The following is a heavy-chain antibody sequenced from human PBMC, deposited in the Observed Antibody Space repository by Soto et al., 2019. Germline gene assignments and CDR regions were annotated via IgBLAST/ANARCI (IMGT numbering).Heavy chain of an antibody. CDR1: GFTFSSYA. D-gene: IGHD3-22*01. J-gene: IGHJ4*02. CDR2: ISYDGSNK. CDR3: ARDRWDSSGYYSDY. V-gene: IGHV3-30-3*01. Sequence: SLRLSCAASGFTFSSYAMHWVRQAPGKGLEWVAVISYDGSNKYYADSVKGRFTISRDNSKNTLYLQMNSLRAEDTAVYYCARDRWDSSGYYSDYWGQGTLVTVSS.